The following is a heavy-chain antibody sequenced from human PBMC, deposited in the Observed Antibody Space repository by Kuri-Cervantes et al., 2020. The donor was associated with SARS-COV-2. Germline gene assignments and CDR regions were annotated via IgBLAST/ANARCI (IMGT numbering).Heavy chain of an antibody. J-gene: IGHJ4*02. Sequence: ASVKVSCKASGYTFTGYYMHWVRQAPGQGLEWMGWINPNSGGTNYAQKFQGRVTITADKSTSTAYMELSSLRSEDTAVYYCASKSSSGWYPGWGQGTLVTVSS. CDR2: INPNSGGT. V-gene: IGHV1-2*02. CDR1: GYTFTGYY. CDR3: ASKSSSGWYPG. D-gene: IGHD6-19*01.